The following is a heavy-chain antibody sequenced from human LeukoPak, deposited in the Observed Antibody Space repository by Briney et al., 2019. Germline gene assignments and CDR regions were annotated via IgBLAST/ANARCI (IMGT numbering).Heavy chain of an antibody. CDR3: ARRSTYSESVDY. Sequence: SETLSLTCTVSGASISSSTYYWDWIRQPPGKGLEWIGGMYYSGSTHYNPSLKSRVTISIGTSKNQFSLKLISVTAADTAVYYCARRSTYSESVDYWGQGTLVAVSS. J-gene: IGHJ4*02. CDR2: MYYSGST. D-gene: IGHD3-3*01. V-gene: IGHV4-39*01. CDR1: GASISSSTYY.